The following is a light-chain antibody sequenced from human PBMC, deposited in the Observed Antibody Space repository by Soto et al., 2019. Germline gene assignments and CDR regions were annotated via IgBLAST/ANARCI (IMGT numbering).Light chain of an antibody. J-gene: IGKJ5*01. CDR3: QQTYDAVPST. Sequence: DIQMTQSPSSLSASLVDRVTLTFRANETIHTSLNWYQQKSGSAPRLLIFGASNLETGVPVRFSGSGSGTDFTLTISNLQPEDFASYYCQQTYDAVPSTFGQGTRLEIK. V-gene: IGKV1-39*01. CDR1: ETIHTS. CDR2: GAS.